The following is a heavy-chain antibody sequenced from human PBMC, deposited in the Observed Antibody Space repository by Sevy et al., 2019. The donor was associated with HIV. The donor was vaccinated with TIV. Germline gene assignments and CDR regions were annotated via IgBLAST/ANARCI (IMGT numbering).Heavy chain of an antibody. J-gene: IGHJ4*02. CDR1: GFTLSNAW. V-gene: IGHV3-15*01. Sequence: GGSLRLSCAASGFTLSNAWMSWVRQAPGKGLEWVGRFKSKTDGGTTDYADYAAPVKGRFTISTNDSQNTLYLQMNSLKTEDTAVYYCTTEGLYCSGGSCYSEGFDYWGQGTLVTVSS. CDR3: TTEGLYCSGGSCYSEGFDY. D-gene: IGHD2-15*01. CDR2: FKSKTDGGTTDYA.